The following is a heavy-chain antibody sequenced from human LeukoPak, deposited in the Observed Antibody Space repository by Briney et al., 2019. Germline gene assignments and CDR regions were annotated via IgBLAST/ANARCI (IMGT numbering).Heavy chain of an antibody. CDR1: GFTFDDYA. V-gene: IGHV3-48*01. D-gene: IGHD3-22*01. J-gene: IGHJ4*02. CDR2: ISSSSSTI. CDR3: ARKRYYDSRGELGC. Sequence: GGSLRLSCAASGFTFDDYAMHWVRQAPGKGLEWVSYISSSSSTIYYADSVKGRFTISRDNAKNSLYLQMNSLRAEDTAVYYCARKRYYDSRGELGCWGQGTLVTVSS.